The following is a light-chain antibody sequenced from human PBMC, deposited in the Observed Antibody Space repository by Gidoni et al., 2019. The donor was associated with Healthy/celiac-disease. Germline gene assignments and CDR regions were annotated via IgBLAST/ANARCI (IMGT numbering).Light chain of an antibody. CDR2: AAS. J-gene: IGKJ2*01. CDR1: QSSSSY. V-gene: IGKV1-39*01. CDR3: QQSYSTPLYT. Sequence: DIQMTQSPSSLSASVGVSVTITCRASQSSSSYLNWYQQKPGKAPKLLIYAASSLQSGVPSRFSGSGSGTDFTLTISSLQPEDFATYYCQQSYSTPLYTFGQGTKLEIK.